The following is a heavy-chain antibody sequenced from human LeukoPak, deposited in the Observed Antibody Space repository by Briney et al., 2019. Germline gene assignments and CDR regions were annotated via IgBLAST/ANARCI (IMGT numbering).Heavy chain of an antibody. CDR3: ARDYPQSLYSYGYGNYYYYGMDV. CDR1: GGSISSYY. V-gene: IGHV4-59*01. CDR2: IYYSGST. J-gene: IGHJ6*02. D-gene: IGHD5-18*01. Sequence: KPSETLSLTCTVSGGSISSYYWSWIRQPPGKGLEWIGYIYYSGSTNYNPFLKSRVTISVDTSKNQFSLKLSSVTAADTAVYYCARDYPQSLYSYGYGNYYYYGMDVWGQGTTVTVSS.